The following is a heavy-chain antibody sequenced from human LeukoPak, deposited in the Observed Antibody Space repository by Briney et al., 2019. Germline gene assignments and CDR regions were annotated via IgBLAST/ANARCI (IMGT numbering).Heavy chain of an antibody. Sequence: ASVKVSCKASGYTLTGYYMHWVRQAPGQGLEWMGWINPNSGGTNYAQKFQGRVTMTRDTSISTAYMELSRLRSDDTAVYYCARVLAYCGGDCFDYWGQGTLVTVSS. V-gene: IGHV1-2*02. CDR3: ARVLAYCGGDCFDY. CDR1: GYTLTGYY. D-gene: IGHD2-21*02. J-gene: IGHJ4*02. CDR2: INPNSGGT.